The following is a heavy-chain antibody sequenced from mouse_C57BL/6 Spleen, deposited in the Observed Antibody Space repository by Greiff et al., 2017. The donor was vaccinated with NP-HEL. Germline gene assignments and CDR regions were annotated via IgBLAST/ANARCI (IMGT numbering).Heavy chain of an antibody. D-gene: IGHD1-1*01. J-gene: IGHJ1*03. CDR3: TRGYGSSSHWYFDV. CDR1: GYTFTDYE. CDR2: IDPETGGT. V-gene: IGHV1-15*01. Sequence: VQLQQSGAELVRPGASVTLSCKASGYTFTDYEMHWVKQTPVHGLEWIGAIDPETGGTAYNQKFKGKAILTADKSSSTAYMELRSLTSEDSAVYYCTRGYGSSSHWYFDVWGTGTTVTVSS.